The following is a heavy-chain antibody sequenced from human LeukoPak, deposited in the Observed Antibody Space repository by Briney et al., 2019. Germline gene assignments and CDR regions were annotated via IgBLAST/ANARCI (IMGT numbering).Heavy chain of an antibody. J-gene: IGHJ4*02. D-gene: IGHD2/OR15-2a*01. CDR1: GFTFSSYG. CDR3: AREGSRGNSQFDY. V-gene: IGHV3-33*01. Sequence: GGSLRLSCAASGFTFSSYGMHWVRQAPGKGLEWVALIWYDGSNKYYADSVKGRLTISRDNSKNTLYLQMNSLRAEDTAVYYCAREGSRGNSQFDYWGQGTLVTVSS. CDR2: IWYDGSNK.